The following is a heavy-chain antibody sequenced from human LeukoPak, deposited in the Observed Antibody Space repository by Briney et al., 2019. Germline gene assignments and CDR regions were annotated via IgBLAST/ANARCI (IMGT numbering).Heavy chain of an antibody. CDR3: ARDCSGGSCYEGYYYGVDV. V-gene: IGHV3-30-3*01. D-gene: IGHD2-15*01. CDR1: GFTFSSSA. Sequence: QPGGSLRLSCAASGFTFSSSAMHWVRQAPDKGLEWVAVISYDGSNKYYADSVKGRFTISRDNSKNSLYLQMNSLRAEDTAVYYCARDCSGGSCYEGYYYGVDVWGQGTTVTVSS. CDR2: ISYDGSNK. J-gene: IGHJ6*02.